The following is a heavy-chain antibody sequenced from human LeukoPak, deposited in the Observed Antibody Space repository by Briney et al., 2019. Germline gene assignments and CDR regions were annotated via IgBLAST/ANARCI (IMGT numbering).Heavy chain of an antibody. J-gene: IGHJ4*02. Sequence: GGSLRLSCAASGFTFSSYGMHWVRQAPGKGLEWVAVISYDGSNKYYADSVKGRFTISRDNSKNTLYLQMNSLRAEDTAVYYCAKEDWNYNFDYWGQGTLVTVSS. V-gene: IGHV3-30*18. CDR1: GFTFSSYG. CDR2: ISYDGSNK. D-gene: IGHD1-7*01. CDR3: AKEDWNYNFDY.